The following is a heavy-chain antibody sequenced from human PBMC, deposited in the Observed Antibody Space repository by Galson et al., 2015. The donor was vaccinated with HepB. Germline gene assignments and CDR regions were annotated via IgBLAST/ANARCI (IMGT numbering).Heavy chain of an antibody. Sequence: SLRLPCAASGFHFSSYGMHWVRQAPGKGLEWVAVLWHDGGDKYYADSVRGRFTISRDNSKDTVYLQMSSLTAEDTAVYYCARDAGQDTGWIDHWGQGALVVVSS. J-gene: IGHJ5*02. CDR3: ARDAGQDTGWIDH. CDR2: LWHDGGDK. CDR1: GFHFSSYG. D-gene: IGHD1-1*01. V-gene: IGHV3-33*01.